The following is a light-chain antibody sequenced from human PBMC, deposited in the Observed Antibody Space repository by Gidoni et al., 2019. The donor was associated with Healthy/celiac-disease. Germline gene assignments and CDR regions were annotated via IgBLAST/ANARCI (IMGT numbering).Light chain of an antibody. CDR2: AAS. CDR3: QPSYSTPRX. CDR1: QSISSY. V-gene: IGKV1-39*01. Sequence: DIQMTQSPSSLSASVGDRVTITCRASQSISSYLNWYQQKPGKAPKLLIYAASSLQSGVPSRFSGSGSGTDFTLTISSLQPEDFATYYCQPSYSTPRXFXQGTKVEIK. J-gene: IGKJ1*01.